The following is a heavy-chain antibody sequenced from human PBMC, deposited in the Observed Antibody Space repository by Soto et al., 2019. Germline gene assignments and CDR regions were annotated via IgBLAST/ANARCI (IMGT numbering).Heavy chain of an antibody. CDR1: GGSLRGYY. CDR2: INYSGGT. CDR3: AKSATVGAANFDV. J-gene: IGHJ3*01. D-gene: IGHD1-26*01. V-gene: IGHV4-34*01. Sequence: QVQLQQWGAGLLKPPETLSLTCAVSGGSLRGYYWSWIRQSPGKGLEWIGEINYSGGTNYNPSLKIRVTISVDTSKNQFSLRLISLTAADTAVYYCAKSATVGAANFDVWGQGTMVTVSA.